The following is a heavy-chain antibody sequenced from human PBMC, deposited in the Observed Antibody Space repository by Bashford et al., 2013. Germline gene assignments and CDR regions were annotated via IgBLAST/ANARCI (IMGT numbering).Heavy chain of an antibody. Sequence: GGSLRLSCAAAGFSFGNFAMHWVRQAPGKGLEWVAVISFDGHNRDYGDSAKGRFTISRDNSKNIVYLEMNSLRAEDTAVYFCARYRAGSSDYWGQGTRVTVSS. D-gene: IGHD3-10*01. CDR1: GFSFGNFA. CDR3: ARYRAGSSDY. CDR2: ISFDGHNR. V-gene: IGHV3-33*01. J-gene: IGHJ4*02.